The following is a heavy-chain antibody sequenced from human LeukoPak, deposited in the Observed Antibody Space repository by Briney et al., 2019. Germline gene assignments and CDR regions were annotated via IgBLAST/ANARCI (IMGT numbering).Heavy chain of an antibody. V-gene: IGHV3-48*02. Sequence: GGSLRLSCAASGFTFSIYALNWVRQAPAKGLEWISYISESSDTKYADSVKGRFTISRDNADNLLFLQMNSLRDDNTAIYFCVRDRPQGDYLTGAAYWGQGTLVTVSS. CDR1: GFTFSIYA. J-gene: IGHJ4*02. CDR2: ISESSDT. CDR3: VRDRPQGDYLTGAAY. D-gene: IGHD3-9*01.